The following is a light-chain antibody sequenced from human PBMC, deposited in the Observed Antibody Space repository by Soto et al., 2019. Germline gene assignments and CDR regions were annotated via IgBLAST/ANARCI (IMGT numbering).Light chain of an antibody. CDR1: QSVSSY. J-gene: IGKJ1*01. Sequence: EIVLTQSPATLSLSPGERTTLSCRASQSVSSYFAWYQQSPGQAPRLLIYHASNRATGIPARFSGSGSGTAFTLTISSLEPEDFAVYYFQQHSTWPWTFGQGTKVEIK. V-gene: IGKV3-11*01. CDR2: HAS. CDR3: QQHSTWPWT.